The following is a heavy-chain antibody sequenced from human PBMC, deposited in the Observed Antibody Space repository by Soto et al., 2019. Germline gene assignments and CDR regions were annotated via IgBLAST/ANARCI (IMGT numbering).Heavy chain of an antibody. D-gene: IGHD6-13*01. Sequence: QVQLVESGGGVVQPGRSLRLSCAASGFTFNNYGMHWVRQAPGKGLEWVAVIWNDGSNSYYAKSVNGPFTIYRDNSKNTFFLQMSIQSDEDSAIYYCARRQKSRQTRGAATARGAMDVWGQGTTVTVSS. CDR2: IWNDGSNS. V-gene: IGHV3-33*01. CDR3: ARRQKSRQTRGAATARGAMDV. CDR1: GFTFNNYG. J-gene: IGHJ6*02.